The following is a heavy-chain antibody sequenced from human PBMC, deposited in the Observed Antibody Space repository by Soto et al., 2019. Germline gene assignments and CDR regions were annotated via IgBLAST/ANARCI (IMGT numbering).Heavy chain of an antibody. CDR2: ILPVFDEL. CDR1: GGTFKNYA. V-gene: IGHV1-69*01. Sequence: QVQLVQSESEVKKPGSSVKVSCKVSGGTFKNYAISWVRQAPGQGLQWVGGILPVFDELHCAPKLQGRVTITADEVTSTAHLELGSLTSEDTAVYFCARASDTSGYHYWGQGTLVTVSS. D-gene: IGHD3-22*01. J-gene: IGHJ4*02. CDR3: ARASDTSGYHY.